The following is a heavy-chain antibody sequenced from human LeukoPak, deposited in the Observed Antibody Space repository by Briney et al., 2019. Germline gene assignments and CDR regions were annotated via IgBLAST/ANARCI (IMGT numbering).Heavy chain of an antibody. CDR2: ISGSGGST. D-gene: IGHD2-15*01. J-gene: IGHJ4*02. CDR3: AKIGHLAANDY. Sequence: GGSLRLSCAASGFTFSSYGMSWLRPAPGKGLEGVSAISGSGGSTYYADSVKGRFTIYRDNSKNTLYLQMNSLRAEDTAVYYCAKIGHLAANDYWGQGTLVTVSS. CDR1: GFTFSSYG. V-gene: IGHV3-23*01.